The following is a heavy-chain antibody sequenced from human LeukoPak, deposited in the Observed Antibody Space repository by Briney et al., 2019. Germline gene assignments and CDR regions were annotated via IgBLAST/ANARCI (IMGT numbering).Heavy chain of an antibody. Sequence: SETLSLTCTVSGGSISSYYWSWIRQPPGKGLEWIGYIYYSGSTNYNPSLKSRVTISVDTSKNQFSLKLSSVTAADTAVYYCAREGRVSSAYYFDYWGRGTLVTVSS. V-gene: IGHV4-59*01. CDR1: GGSISSYY. D-gene: IGHD6-6*01. CDR3: AREGRVSSAYYFDY. J-gene: IGHJ4*02. CDR2: IYYSGST.